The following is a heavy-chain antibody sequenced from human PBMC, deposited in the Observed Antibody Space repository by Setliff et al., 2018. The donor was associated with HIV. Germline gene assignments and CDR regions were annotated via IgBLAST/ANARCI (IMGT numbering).Heavy chain of an antibody. D-gene: IGHD3-16*01. CDR1: GFTFSGYW. CDR3: VGGGGALDY. CDR2: IKLDGSDK. Sequence: GGSLRLSCAVSGFTFSGYWTSWVRQAPGKGLEWLANIKLDGSDKYYVDSVKGRFTISRDNAKNSLYLQMNSLRAEDTAVYYCVGGGGALDYWGQGTLVTVSS. V-gene: IGHV3-7*03. J-gene: IGHJ4*02.